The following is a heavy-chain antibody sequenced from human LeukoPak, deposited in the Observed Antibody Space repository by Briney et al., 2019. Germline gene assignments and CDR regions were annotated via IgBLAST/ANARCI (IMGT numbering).Heavy chain of an antibody. Sequence: PGGSLRLSCAASGFTFDDYAMHWVRQAPGKGLEWVSGISWSSGSIGYADSVKGRFTIPRDNARNSLYLQMNSLRAEDTAVYYCARGNSGYSYWGQGTLVTVSS. CDR3: ARGNSGYSY. V-gene: IGHV3-9*01. CDR1: GFTFDDYA. D-gene: IGHD5-12*01. J-gene: IGHJ4*02. CDR2: ISWSSGSI.